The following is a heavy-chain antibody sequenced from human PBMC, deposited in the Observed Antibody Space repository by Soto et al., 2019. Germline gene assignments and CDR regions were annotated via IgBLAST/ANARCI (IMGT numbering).Heavy chain of an antibody. CDR3: ARALTRDYYYYGMDV. J-gene: IGHJ6*02. CDR1: GCTFSSYA. Sequence: GAAVKVSGKASGCTFSSYAISWVRQAPGQGLEWMGGIIPIFGTANYAQKFQGRVTITADESTSTAYMELSSLRSEDTAVYYCARALTRDYYYYGMDVWGQGTTVTVSS. V-gene: IGHV1-69*13. CDR2: IIPIFGTA.